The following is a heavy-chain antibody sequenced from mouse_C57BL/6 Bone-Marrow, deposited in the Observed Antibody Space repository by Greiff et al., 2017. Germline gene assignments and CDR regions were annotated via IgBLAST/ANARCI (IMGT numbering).Heavy chain of an antibody. D-gene: IGHD1-1*01. Sequence: VQLQQSGPELVMPGASVKLSCKASGYTFTSYDINWVKQRPGQGLEWIGWIYPRDGSTKYNEKFKGKATLTVDTSYSTAYMELHSLTSEDSAVYFCARLEFDGSGGDWYFDVWGTGTTVTVSS. V-gene: IGHV1-85*01. CDR3: ARLEFDGSGGDWYFDV. CDR1: GYTFTSYD. J-gene: IGHJ1*03. CDR2: IYPRDGST.